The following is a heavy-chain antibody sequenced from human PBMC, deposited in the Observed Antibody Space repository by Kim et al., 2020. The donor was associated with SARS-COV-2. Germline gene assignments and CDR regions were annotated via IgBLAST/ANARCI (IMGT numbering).Heavy chain of an antibody. CDR3: AKTPNGAGTAVAAFDI. J-gene: IGHJ3*02. V-gene: IGHV3-9*01. Sequence: SVKGRFTISRDNAKNALYLPMNSLRAEDTALYYCAKTPNGAGTAVAAFDIWGQGTMVTVSS. D-gene: IGHD6-13*01.